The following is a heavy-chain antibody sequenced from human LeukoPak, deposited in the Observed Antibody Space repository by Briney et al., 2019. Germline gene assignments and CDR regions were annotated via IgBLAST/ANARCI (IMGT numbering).Heavy chain of an antibody. J-gene: IGHJ4*02. D-gene: IGHD3-10*01. CDR2: IKEDGSEK. V-gene: IGHV3-7*04. CDR3: ARDPGRGGAFDY. Sequence: GGSLRLSCGASGFTFSSYLMSWVREVPGKGREWGAKIKEDGSEKYYVDSVEGRFTISRDNAKNSLCLQMNSLRAEDTAVYYCARDPGRGGAFDYWGQGTLVTVSS. CDR1: GFTFSSYL.